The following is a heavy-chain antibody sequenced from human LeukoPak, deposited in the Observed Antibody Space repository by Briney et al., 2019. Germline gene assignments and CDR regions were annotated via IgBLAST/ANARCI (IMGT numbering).Heavy chain of an antibody. V-gene: IGHV4-59*08. J-gene: IGHJ3*02. D-gene: IGHD1-26*01. CDR1: GGSISGSY. CDR2: FYYDGNT. Sequence: MTSETLSLTCTVSGGSISGSYWRWIRQPPGEGLEWIAYFYYDGNTNYNPSLKSRVTISVDTSKNQFYLRMNSVSAADTAVYYCARHHSHGRLDPGVAFDIWGQGTVVTVSS. CDR3: ARHHSHGRLDPGVAFDI.